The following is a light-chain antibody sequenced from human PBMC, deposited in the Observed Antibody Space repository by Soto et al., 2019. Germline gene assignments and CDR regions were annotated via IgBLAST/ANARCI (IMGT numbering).Light chain of an antibody. CDR2: KAS. J-gene: IGKJ4*01. V-gene: IGKV1-5*03. CDR1: QSISSG. Sequence: DIQMTQSPSTLSASVGDRVTITCRASQSISSGLAWYQHKPGKAPKVLIYKASTLESGVPSRFSGSGSGTEFTLTISSLQPDDFAPYYCQHYNTSPLTFGGGTKVQIK. CDR3: QHYNTSPLT.